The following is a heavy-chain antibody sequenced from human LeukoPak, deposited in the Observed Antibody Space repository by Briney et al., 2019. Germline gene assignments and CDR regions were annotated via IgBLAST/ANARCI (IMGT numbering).Heavy chain of an antibody. D-gene: IGHD6-13*01. CDR3: ARGSSPRRRYYYYMDV. CDR2: MNPNSGNT. Sequence: ASVKVSCKASGYTFTSYDINWVRQATGQGLEWMGWMNPNSGNTGYAQKFQGRVTMTRNTSISTAYMELSSLRSEDTAVYYCARGSSPRRRYYYYMDVWGKGTTVAVSS. V-gene: IGHV1-8*01. J-gene: IGHJ6*03. CDR1: GYTFTSYD.